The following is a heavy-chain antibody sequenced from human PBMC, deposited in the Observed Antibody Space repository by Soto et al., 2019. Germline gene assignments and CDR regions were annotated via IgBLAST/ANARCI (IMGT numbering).Heavy chain of an antibody. J-gene: IGHJ4*02. D-gene: IGHD1-26*01. V-gene: IGHV3-30*18. CDR3: AKELYSGSYYAGFGVVSVDY. CDR2: ISYDGSNK. CDR1: GFTFSSYG. Sequence: GGSLRLSCAASGFTFSSYGMHWVRQAPGKGLEWVAVISYDGSNKYYADSVKGRFTISRDNSKNTLYLQMNSLRAEDTAVYYCAKELYSGSYYAGFGVVSVDYWGQGTLVTVSS.